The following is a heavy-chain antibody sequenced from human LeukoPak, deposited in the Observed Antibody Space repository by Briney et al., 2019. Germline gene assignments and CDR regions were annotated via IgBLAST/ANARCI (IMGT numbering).Heavy chain of an antibody. D-gene: IGHD1-26*01. V-gene: IGHV3-33*01. J-gene: IGHJ4*02. CDR3: ASAVWELLNEGFDY. Sequence: GGSLRLSCAASGFTFSSYGMHWVRQAPGKGLEWVAVIWYDGSNKYYADSVKGRFTISRDNSKNTLYLQMNSLRAEDTAVYYCASAVWELLNEGFDYWGQGTLVTVSS. CDR2: IWYDGSNK. CDR1: GFTFSSYG.